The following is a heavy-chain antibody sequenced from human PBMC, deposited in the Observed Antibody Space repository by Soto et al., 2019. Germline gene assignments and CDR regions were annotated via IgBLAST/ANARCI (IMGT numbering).Heavy chain of an antibody. V-gene: IGHV4-59*01. Sequence: SETLSLTCTVSGGSISSYYWSWIRQPPGKGLEWIGYIYYSGSTNYNPSLKSRVTISVDTSKNQFSLKLSSVTAADTAVYYCARAAGYCSSTSCYYYYYYGMGVWGQGTTVTVSS. J-gene: IGHJ6*02. CDR2: IYYSGST. D-gene: IGHD2-2*01. CDR3: ARAAGYCSSTSCYYYYYYGMGV. CDR1: GGSISSYY.